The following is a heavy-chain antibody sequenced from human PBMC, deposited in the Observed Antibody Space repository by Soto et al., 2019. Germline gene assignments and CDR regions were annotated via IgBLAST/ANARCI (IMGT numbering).Heavy chain of an antibody. CDR2: IYWDDDD. D-gene: IGHD1-26*01. CDR3: AYPASVGDRYFAY. Sequence: QIALRESGPALVKPTQTLTLTCTLSGFSIASSGVGVAWVRRSPGQGLEWLALIYWDDDDRYGPSLRNRLSISKATSKNQVFLTMSHMAPSDTATYYCAYPASVGDRYFAYWGQGILVTVSS. V-gene: IGHV2-5*05. J-gene: IGHJ4*02. CDR1: GFSIASSGVG.